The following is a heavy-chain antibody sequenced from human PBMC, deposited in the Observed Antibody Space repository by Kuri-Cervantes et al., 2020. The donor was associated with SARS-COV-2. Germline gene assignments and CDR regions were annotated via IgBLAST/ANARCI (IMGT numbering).Heavy chain of an antibody. J-gene: IGHJ6*02. CDR3: ARHANSSSWYGYYYYYGMDV. CDR2: IYYSGST. Sequence: SQTLSLTCAVYGGSFSGYYWGWIRQPPGKGLEWIGSIYYSGSTYYNPSLKSRVTISVDTSKNQFSLKLSSVTAADTAVYYCARHANSSSWYGYYYYYGMDVWGQGTTVTVSS. V-gene: IGHV4-39*01. CDR1: GGSFSGYY. D-gene: IGHD6-13*01.